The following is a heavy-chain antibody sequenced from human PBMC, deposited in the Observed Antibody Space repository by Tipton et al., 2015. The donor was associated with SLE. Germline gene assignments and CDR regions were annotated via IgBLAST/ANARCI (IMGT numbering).Heavy chain of an antibody. Sequence: SLRLSCAASGFSVRNNYMSWIRQTPGKGLEWASVLYNAGNTDYADSVKGRFTISRDNSRNILSLQMNSLRPDDTAVYYCARDPGRFFDLWGRGTLVTVSS. CDR1: GFSVRNNY. D-gene: IGHD3-10*01. CDR2: LYNAGNT. J-gene: IGHJ2*01. V-gene: IGHV3-53*05. CDR3: ARDPGRFFDL.